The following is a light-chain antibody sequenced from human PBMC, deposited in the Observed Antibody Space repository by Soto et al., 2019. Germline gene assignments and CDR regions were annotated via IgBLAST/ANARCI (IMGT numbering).Light chain of an antibody. Sequence: DIQMTQSPSSLSASVGDRVTITCRASQSTSSYLAWYQKKPGKPPILLIYMASSLQTGVPSRFSGSGSGTEFNLTISRLQTDDFATYSCQQYNTYSRTFGQGTKVDI. CDR2: MAS. CDR3: QQYNTYSRT. CDR1: QSTSSY. V-gene: IGKV1-5*03. J-gene: IGKJ1*01.